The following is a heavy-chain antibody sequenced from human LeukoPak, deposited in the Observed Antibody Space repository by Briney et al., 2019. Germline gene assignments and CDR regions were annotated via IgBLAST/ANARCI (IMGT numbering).Heavy chain of an antibody. J-gene: IGHJ6*03. CDR2: IYYSGST. CDR3: ARERGRSYVSVPYYYYYMDV. V-gene: IGHV4-59*01. D-gene: IGHD1-26*01. CDR1: GGSISSYY. Sequence: SETLSLTCTVSGGSISSYYWSWIRQPPGKGLEWIGYIYYSGSTNYNPSLKSRVTISVDTSTNQFSLKLSSVTAADTAVYYCARERGRSYVSVPYYYYYMDVWGKGTTVTVSS.